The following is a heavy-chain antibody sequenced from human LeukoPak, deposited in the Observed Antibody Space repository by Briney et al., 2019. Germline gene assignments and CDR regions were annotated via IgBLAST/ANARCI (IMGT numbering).Heavy chain of an antibody. V-gene: IGHV4-4*07. CDR1: SGSLSSSY. CDR3: AARKYYDILTGYSGDGFDY. Sequence: PSETLSLTCTLSSGSLSSSYWSWIRQPAGKGLEWIGRIYTSGSTNYNPSLESRVTMSVDTSKNQFSLKLSSVTAADTAVYYCAARKYYDILTGYSGDGFDYWGQGTLVTVSS. D-gene: IGHD3-9*01. J-gene: IGHJ4*02. CDR2: IYTSGST.